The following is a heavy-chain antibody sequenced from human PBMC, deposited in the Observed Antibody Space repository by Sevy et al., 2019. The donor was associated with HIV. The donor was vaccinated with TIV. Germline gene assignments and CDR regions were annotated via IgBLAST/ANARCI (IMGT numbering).Heavy chain of an antibody. CDR1: GFTFSSNG. Sequence: GGSLRLSCAGSGFTFSSNGMHWVRQAPGKGLEWISYISNSGSALYYSDSVKGRFTISRDNAKNSLYLQMNSLRAEDTAVYYCARDLPPSATTVAHFDNWGQGTLVTVSS. D-gene: IGHD4-4*01. CDR3: ARDLPPSATTVAHFDN. CDR2: ISNSGSAL. J-gene: IGHJ4*02. V-gene: IGHV3-48*03.